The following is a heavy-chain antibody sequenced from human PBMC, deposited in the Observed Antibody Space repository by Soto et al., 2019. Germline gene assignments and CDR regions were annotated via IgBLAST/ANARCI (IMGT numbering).Heavy chain of an antibody. CDR2: IKQDGSEK. CDR3: AREIDCTNGVCYTDWYFDL. Sequence: GGSLRLSCAASGFTFSSYWMSWVRQAPGKGLEWVANIKQDGSEKYYVDSVKGRFTISRDNAKNSLYLQMNSLRAEDTAVYYCAREIDCTNGVCYTDWYFDLWGRGTLVTVSS. D-gene: IGHD2-8*01. J-gene: IGHJ2*01. V-gene: IGHV3-7*01. CDR1: GFTFSSYW.